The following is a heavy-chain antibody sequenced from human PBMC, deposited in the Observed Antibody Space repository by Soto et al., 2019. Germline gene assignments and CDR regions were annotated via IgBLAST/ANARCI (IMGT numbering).Heavy chain of an antibody. V-gene: IGHV3-30*03. Sequence: GGSLRLSCAASGFTFSSYGMHWVRQAPGKGLEWVAVISYDGSNKYYADSVKGRFTISRDNSKNTLYLQMNSLRAEDTAVYYCARVLFGYGMDVWGQGTTVTVSS. CDR2: ISYDGSNK. CDR1: GFTFSSYG. D-gene: IGHD3-10*01. J-gene: IGHJ6*02. CDR3: ARVLFGYGMDV.